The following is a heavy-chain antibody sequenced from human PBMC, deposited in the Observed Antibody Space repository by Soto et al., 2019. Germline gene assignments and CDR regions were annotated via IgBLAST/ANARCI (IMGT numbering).Heavy chain of an antibody. CDR1: GFTFSSYG. CDR2: IWYDGSNK. V-gene: IGHV3-33*01. Sequence: QVQLVESGGGVVQPGRSLRLSCAASGFTFSSYGRHWVRQAPGKGLEWVAVIWYDGSNKYYADSVKGRFTISRDNSKNTLYLQMNSLRAEDTAVYYCATDLGGFDYWGQGTLVTVSS. CDR3: ATDLGGFDY. D-gene: IGHD3-16*01. J-gene: IGHJ4*02.